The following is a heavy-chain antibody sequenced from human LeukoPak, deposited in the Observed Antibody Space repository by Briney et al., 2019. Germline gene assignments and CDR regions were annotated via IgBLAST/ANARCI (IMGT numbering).Heavy chain of an antibody. CDR2: IDPSDSYT. Sequence: GESLKISCKGSGYSSTNYWINWVRQMPGKGLEWMGRIDPSDSYTNYSPSFQGHVTISADKSISTAYLQWSSLKASDTATYYCAKQRITKLRGVTPNWFDPWGQGTLVTVSS. CDR3: AKQRITKLRGVTPNWFDP. D-gene: IGHD3-10*01. J-gene: IGHJ5*02. CDR1: GYSSTNYW. V-gene: IGHV5-10-1*01.